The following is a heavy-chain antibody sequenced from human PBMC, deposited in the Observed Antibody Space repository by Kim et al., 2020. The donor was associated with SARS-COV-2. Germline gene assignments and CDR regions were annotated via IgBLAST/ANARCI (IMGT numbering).Heavy chain of an antibody. CDR1: GFTFSGSA. J-gene: IGHJ4*02. V-gene: IGHV3-73*01. CDR3: SSLITFGGVIVPGY. CDR2: IRSKVNTYAT. D-gene: IGHD3-16*02. Sequence: GGSLRLSCAASGFTFSGSAMHWVRQASGKGLEWVGRIRSKVNTYATAYAASMKGRFTIPRDDSKKTAYLQMNSLKTEDTAVYYCSSLITFGGVIVPGYWGQGTLVTVSS.